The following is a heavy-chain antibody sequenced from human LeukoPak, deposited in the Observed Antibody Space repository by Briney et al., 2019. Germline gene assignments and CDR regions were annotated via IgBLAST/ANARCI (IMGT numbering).Heavy chain of an antibody. Sequence: SVKVSCKASGGTFSSYAISWVRQAPGQGLEWMGGIIPIFGTANYAQKSQGRVTITADESTSTAYMELSSLRSEDTAVYYCARKVEAGLEAFDIWGQGTMVTVSS. CDR3: ARKVEAGLEAFDI. V-gene: IGHV1-69*13. J-gene: IGHJ3*02. D-gene: IGHD6-19*01. CDR2: IIPIFGTA. CDR1: GGTFSSYA.